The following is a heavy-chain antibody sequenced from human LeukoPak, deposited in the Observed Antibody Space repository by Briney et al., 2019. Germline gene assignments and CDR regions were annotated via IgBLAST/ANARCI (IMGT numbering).Heavy chain of an antibody. Sequence: PGGSLRPSCAASGFTFSDHYMDWVRQAPGKGLEWVGRTRNKVNSYTTEYAASVKGRFTISRDDSKNSLYLQMNSLKTEDTAVYYCARDSIDCSSTSCPHYYGMDVWGKGTTVTVSS. V-gene: IGHV3-72*01. CDR3: ARDSIDCSSTSCPHYYGMDV. D-gene: IGHD2-2*01. J-gene: IGHJ6*04. CDR1: GFTFSDHY. CDR2: TRNKVNSYTT.